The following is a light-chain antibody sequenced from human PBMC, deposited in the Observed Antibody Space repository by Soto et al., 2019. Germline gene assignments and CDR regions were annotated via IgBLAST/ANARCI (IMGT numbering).Light chain of an antibody. CDR3: SSYASSTVV. Sequence: QSALTQPASVSGSPGQSITIACTGSSSDIDGYNYVSWYQQHPGKAPKLMIYEVSNRPSGVSNRFSGSKSGNTASLTISGLQAEDEAAYYRSSYASSTVVFGGGTKLTVL. CDR2: EVS. CDR1: SSDIDGYNY. V-gene: IGLV2-14*01. J-gene: IGLJ2*01.